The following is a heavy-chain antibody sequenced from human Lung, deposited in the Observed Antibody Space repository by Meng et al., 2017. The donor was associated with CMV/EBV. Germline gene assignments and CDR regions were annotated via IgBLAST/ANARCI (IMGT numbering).Heavy chain of an antibody. V-gene: IGHV3-7*01. CDR3: ARGRVGTTWLD. CDR2: IKQDGSEK. Sequence: GGSXRLXCAASGFTFSSYWMSWVRKAPGKGLEWVANIKQDGSEKYYVDSVKGRFTISRDNAKNSLYLQMNSLRAEDTAVYYCARGRVGTTWLDWGQGTVVTVSS. D-gene: IGHD2/OR15-2a*01. J-gene: IGHJ4*02. CDR1: GFTFSSYW.